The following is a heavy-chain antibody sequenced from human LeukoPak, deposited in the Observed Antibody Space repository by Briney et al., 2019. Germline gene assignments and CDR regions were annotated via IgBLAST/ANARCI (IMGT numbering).Heavy chain of an antibody. J-gene: IGHJ3*02. CDR2: IYPGDSDT. Sequence: GESLKISCKGSGYSFTSYWIGWVRQMPGKGLEWMGIIYPGDSDTRYSPSFQGQVTISADKSISTAYLQWSSLRASDTAMYYCATKYYYDSSGYFSAFDIWSQGTMVTVSS. CDR1: GYSFTSYW. D-gene: IGHD3-22*01. CDR3: ATKYYYDSSGYFSAFDI. V-gene: IGHV5-51*01.